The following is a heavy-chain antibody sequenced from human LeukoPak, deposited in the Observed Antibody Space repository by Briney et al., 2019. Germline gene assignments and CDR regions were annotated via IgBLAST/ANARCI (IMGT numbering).Heavy chain of an antibody. Sequence: SQTLSLTCTVSGGSISSVGHYWSWIRQRPGKGLEWIGYIYHSGTTYYNPSLKSRVTISVDTSKNQFSLKLTSVTAADTAVYYCARDHESNNARCWFDPWGQGTLVTVSS. D-gene: IGHD4-17*01. CDR3: ARDHESNNARCWFDP. CDR1: GGSISSVGHY. CDR2: IYHSGTT. J-gene: IGHJ5*02. V-gene: IGHV4-31*03.